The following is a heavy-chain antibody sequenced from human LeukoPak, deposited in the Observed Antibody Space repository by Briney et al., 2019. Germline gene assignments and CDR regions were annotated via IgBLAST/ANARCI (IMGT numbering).Heavy chain of an antibody. J-gene: IGHJ4*02. CDR2: ISSDGRDK. V-gene: IGHV3-30*03. D-gene: IGHD5/OR15-5a*01. CDR3: ARDLRRFAAYYFDY. Sequence: GGSLRLSCAAPGFTFSGYAIHWVRQAPGKGLEWVAVISSDGRDKHHADSVKGRFTISRDNSKNTLYLQTNSLRAEDTAVYYCARDLRRFAAYYFDYWGQGTLVTVSS. CDR1: GFTFSGYA.